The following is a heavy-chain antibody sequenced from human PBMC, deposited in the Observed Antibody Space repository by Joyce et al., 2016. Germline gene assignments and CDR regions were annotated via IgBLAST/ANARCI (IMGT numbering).Heavy chain of an antibody. CDR3: AKSLAGTSDY. CDR2: ISHDESNK. D-gene: IGHD6-13*01. CDR1: TFSNYG. Sequence: TFSNYGMHWVRQAPGKGLEWVAVISHDESNKYYADSVKGRFTISRDNSKNTLYLQMNSLRAEDTAMYYCAKSLAGTSDYWGQGTLVTVSS. V-gene: IGHV3-30*18. J-gene: IGHJ4*02.